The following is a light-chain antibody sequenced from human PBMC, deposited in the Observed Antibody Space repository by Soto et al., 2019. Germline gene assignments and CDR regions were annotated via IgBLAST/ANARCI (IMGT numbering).Light chain of an antibody. J-gene: IGKJ4*01. CDR1: QSVSGY. CDR2: DAS. V-gene: IGKV3-11*01. Sequence: EIVLTQSPATLSLSPGNRATLSCRASQSVSGYLAWYQQKPGQAPRLLIYDASNRATGIPARFTGSGSGTDFTLPFTSLAPEHFGVYECQQRSSWPFTFGGGTKVEI. CDR3: QQRSSWPFT.